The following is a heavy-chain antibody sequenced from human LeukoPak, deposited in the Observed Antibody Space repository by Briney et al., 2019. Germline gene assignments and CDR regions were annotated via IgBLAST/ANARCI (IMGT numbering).Heavy chain of an antibody. Sequence: PGGSLRLSCAASGFTFSSHWMSWVRQAPGKGLECVANIKHDGSEKNYVDSVKGRFTISRDNDKNSPYLQMNILRAEDTAVYYCATGYEAADWGQGTLVTVSS. D-gene: IGHD3-3*01. CDR2: IKHDGSEK. CDR1: GFTFSSHW. J-gene: IGHJ4*02. CDR3: ATGYEAAD. V-gene: IGHV3-7*04.